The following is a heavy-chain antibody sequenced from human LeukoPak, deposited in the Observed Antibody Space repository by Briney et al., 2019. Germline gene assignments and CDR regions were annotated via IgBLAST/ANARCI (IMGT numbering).Heavy chain of an antibody. J-gene: IGHJ4*02. Sequence: QAGGSLRLSCAASGFTFSSYRMQWLREAPGGGVEWVAVISYDGSDKYYADSVKGRFTISRDNSKNTLYLQMNSLRAEDTAVYYCAKGSGSIDYWGQGTLVTVSS. V-gene: IGHV3-30*18. CDR1: GFTFSSYR. D-gene: IGHD1-26*01. CDR3: AKGSGSIDY. CDR2: ISYDGSDK.